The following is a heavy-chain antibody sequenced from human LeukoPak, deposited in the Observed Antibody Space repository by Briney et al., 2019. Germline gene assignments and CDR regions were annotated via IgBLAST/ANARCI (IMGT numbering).Heavy chain of an antibody. CDR3: ASHLGFGELSSPIDY. Sequence: SETLSLTCTVSGGSISSHYWSWIRQPPGKGLEWIGYIYYSGSTNYNPTLKSRVTISVDTSKNQFSLKLSSVTAADTAVYYCASHLGFGELSSPIDYWGQGTLVTVSS. V-gene: IGHV4-59*08. J-gene: IGHJ4*02. D-gene: IGHD3-10*01. CDR2: IYYSGST. CDR1: GGSISSHY.